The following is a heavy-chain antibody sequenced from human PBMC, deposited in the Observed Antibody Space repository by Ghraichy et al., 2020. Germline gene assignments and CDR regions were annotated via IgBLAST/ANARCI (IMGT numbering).Heavy chain of an antibody. V-gene: IGHV1-18*01. D-gene: IGHD4-17*01. CDR1: GYTFTSYG. CDR3: ASASYLTTVTTEDAFDI. CDR2: ISAYNGNT. Sequence: ASVKVSCKASGYTFTSYGISWVRQAPGQGLEWMGWISAYNGNTNYAQKLQGRVTMTTDTSTSTAYMELRSLRSDDTAVYYCASASYLTTVTTEDAFDIWGQGTMVTVSS. J-gene: IGHJ3*02.